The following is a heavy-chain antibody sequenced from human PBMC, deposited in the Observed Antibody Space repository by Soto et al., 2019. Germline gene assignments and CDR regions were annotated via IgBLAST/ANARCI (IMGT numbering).Heavy chain of an antibody. D-gene: IGHD4-17*01. CDR2: IYPGDSDT. CDR3: ARRSGTTVTGTGAFDI. V-gene: IGHV5-51*01. CDR1: GYSFTSYW. Sequence: GESLKISCKGSGYSFTSYWIGWVRQMPGKGLEWMGIIYPGDSDTRYSPSFQGQVTISADKSISTAYLQWSSLKASDTAMYYCARRSGTTVTGTGAFDIWGQGTMVTVSS. J-gene: IGHJ3*02.